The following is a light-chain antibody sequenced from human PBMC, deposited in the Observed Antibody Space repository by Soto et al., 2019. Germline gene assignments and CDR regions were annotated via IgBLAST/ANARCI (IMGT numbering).Light chain of an antibody. CDR3: QPRGNWPLT. Sequence: EIVLTQSPATLSLSPGERATLSCRASQSVSSYLAWYQQKPGQAPRLLIYDASNRATGISARFSGSGSGTDFTLTISSLKPEDFAVYYCQPRGNWPLTFGGGTKVEIK. CDR2: DAS. V-gene: IGKV3-11*01. J-gene: IGKJ4*01. CDR1: QSVSSY.